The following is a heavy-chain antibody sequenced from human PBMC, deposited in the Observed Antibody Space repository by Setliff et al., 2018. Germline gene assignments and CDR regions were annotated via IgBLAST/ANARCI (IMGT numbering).Heavy chain of an antibody. CDR1: GFTLTSYP. Sequence: ASVKVSCKASGFTLTSYPIHWVRQAPGQRLEWMGWINPDNGNRKYSQRFQGRVTITRDTSASTVFLELSTLTSEDTAVYYCARGDVYSGSYYHFDYWGQGTLVTVSS. CDR3: ARGDVYSGSYYHFDY. CDR2: INPDNGNR. J-gene: IGHJ4*02. V-gene: IGHV1-3*01. D-gene: IGHD1-26*01.